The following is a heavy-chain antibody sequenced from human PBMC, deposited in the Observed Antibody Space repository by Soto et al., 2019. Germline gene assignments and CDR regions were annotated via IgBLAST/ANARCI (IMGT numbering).Heavy chain of an antibody. CDR2: IIPIFETA. CDR1: GGTFNTFA. V-gene: IGHV1-69*01. D-gene: IGHD6-13*01. J-gene: IGHJ4*02. Sequence: QVQLEQSGAEVKKPGSSVKVSCKASGGTFNTFAISWVRQATGQGLEWIGGIIPIFETANYAQRLQDRLTITADESTRTAYMELSRLTSDDTAIYFCATSTSSSWQNDYWGLGTLVVVSS. CDR3: ATSTSSSWQNDY.